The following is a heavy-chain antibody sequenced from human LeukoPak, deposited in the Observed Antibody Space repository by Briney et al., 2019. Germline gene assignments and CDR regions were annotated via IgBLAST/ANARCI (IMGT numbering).Heavy chain of an antibody. CDR2: IIPIFGTA. Sequence: SVKVSCKASGGTFSSYAISWVRQAPGQGLEWMGGIIPIFGTANYAQKFQGRVTITTDESTSTAYMELSSLRSEDTAVHYCARASSESIAARPYWFDPWGQGTLVTVSS. V-gene: IGHV1-69*05. J-gene: IGHJ5*02. CDR1: GGTFSSYA. D-gene: IGHD6-6*01. CDR3: ARASSESIAARPYWFDP.